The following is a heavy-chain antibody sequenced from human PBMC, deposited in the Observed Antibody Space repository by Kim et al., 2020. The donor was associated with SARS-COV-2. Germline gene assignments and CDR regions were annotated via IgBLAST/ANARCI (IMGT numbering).Heavy chain of an antibody. J-gene: IGHJ4*02. Sequence: SETLSLTCAVYGGSFSGYYWSWIRQPPGKGLEWIGEINHSGSTNYNPSLKSRVTISVDTSKNQFSLKLSSVTAADTAVYYCARGIAVAGTIDYLGQGTLV. CDR2: INHSGST. D-gene: IGHD6-19*01. V-gene: IGHV4-34*01. CDR3: ARGIAVAGTIDY. CDR1: GGSFSGYY.